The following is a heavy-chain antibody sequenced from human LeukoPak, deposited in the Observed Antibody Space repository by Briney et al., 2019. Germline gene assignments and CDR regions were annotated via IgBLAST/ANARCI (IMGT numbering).Heavy chain of an antibody. V-gene: IGHV3-15*01. CDR1: GFTLSNAY. Sequence: PGGSLRLSCAASGFTLSNAYMSWVRQAPGKGLEWVGRIKNKTNGGTTDYAAPVKGRFTISRDDSKNTLYLQMNSLRTEDTAVYYCTSTIVGVTTWFDPWGQGTLVTVSS. J-gene: IGHJ5*02. CDR2: IKNKTNGGTT. CDR3: TSTIVGVTTWFDP. D-gene: IGHD1-26*01.